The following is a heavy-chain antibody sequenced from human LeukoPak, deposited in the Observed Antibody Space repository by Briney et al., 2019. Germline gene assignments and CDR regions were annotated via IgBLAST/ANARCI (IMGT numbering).Heavy chain of an antibody. CDR1: GGSISSGSYY. J-gene: IGHJ5*02. D-gene: IGHD6-19*01. CDR3: ARDLPIAVADKYRGFDP. V-gene: IGHV4-61*02. Sequence: PSQTLSLTCTVSGGSISSGSYYWSWIRQPAGKGLEWIGRIYTSGSTNYNPSLKSRVTISVDTSKNQFSLKLSSVTAADTAVYYCARDLPIAVADKYRGFDPWGQGTLVTVSS. CDR2: IYTSGST.